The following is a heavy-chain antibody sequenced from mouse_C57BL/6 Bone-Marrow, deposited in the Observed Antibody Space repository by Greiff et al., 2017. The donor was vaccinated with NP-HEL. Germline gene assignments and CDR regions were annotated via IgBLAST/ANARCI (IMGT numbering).Heavy chain of an antibody. J-gene: IGHJ2*01. Sequence: VQLQQSVAELVRPGASVKLSCTASGFNIKNTYMHWVKQRPEQGLEWIGRIDPANGNTKYAPKFQGKATITADTSSNTAYLQLSSLTSEDTAIYCCARGEYGLRRTFDYWGQGTTLTVSS. V-gene: IGHV14-3*01. D-gene: IGHD2-12*01. CDR2: IDPANGNT. CDR1: GFNIKNTY. CDR3: ARGEYGLRRTFDY.